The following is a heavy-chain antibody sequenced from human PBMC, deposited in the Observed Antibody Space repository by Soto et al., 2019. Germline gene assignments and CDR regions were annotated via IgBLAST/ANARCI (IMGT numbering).Heavy chain of an antibody. CDR3: ARDAGGRGFGELLLYYYYYMDV. CDR2: IKQDGSEK. CDR1: GFTFSSYW. D-gene: IGHD3-10*01. J-gene: IGHJ6*03. Sequence: GGSLRLSCAASGFTFSSYWMSWVRQAPGKGLEWVANIKQDGSEKYYVDSVKGRFTISRDNAKNSLYLQMNSLRAEDTAVYYCARDAGGRGFGELLLYYYYYMDVWGKGTTVTVSS. V-gene: IGHV3-7*01.